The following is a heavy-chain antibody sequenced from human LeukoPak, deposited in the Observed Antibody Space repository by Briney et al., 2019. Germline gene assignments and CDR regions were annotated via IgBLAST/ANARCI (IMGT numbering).Heavy chain of an antibody. CDR2: IGTAGDT. V-gene: IGHV3-13*03. J-gene: IGHJ6*03. Sequence: QTGGSLRLSCAACGFTFSSYDMHWVRQATGKGLEWVSAIGTAGDTYYPGSVKGQFTISRENAKNSLYLQMNSLRAGDTAVYYCARYPVDYYMDVWGKGTTVTVSS. CDR1: GFTFSSYD. CDR3: ARYPVDYYMDV.